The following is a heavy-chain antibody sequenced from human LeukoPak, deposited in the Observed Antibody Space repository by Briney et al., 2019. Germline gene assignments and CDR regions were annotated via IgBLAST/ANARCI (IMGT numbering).Heavy chain of an antibody. CDR3: ATHLITMVRGVEYYFDY. Sequence: GASVKVSCKASGYTFTGYYMHWVRQAPGQGLEWMGWINPNSGGTNYAQKFQGRVTMTRDTSISTAYMELSRLRSDDTAVYYCATHLITMVRGVEYYFDYWGQGTLVTVSS. J-gene: IGHJ4*02. V-gene: IGHV1-2*02. D-gene: IGHD3-10*01. CDR2: INPNSGGT. CDR1: GYTFTGYY.